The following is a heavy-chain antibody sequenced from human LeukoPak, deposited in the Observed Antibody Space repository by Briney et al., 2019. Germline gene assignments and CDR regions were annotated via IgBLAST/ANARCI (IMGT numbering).Heavy chain of an antibody. Sequence: SETLSLTCTVSGGSISSGSYYWSWIRQPAGKGLEWIGRIYTSGSTNYNPSLKSRVTISVDTSKNQFSLKLSSVTAADTAVYYCATGTYDILTGYYPDYWGQGTLVIVSS. V-gene: IGHV4-61*02. CDR2: IYTSGST. CDR1: GGSISSGSYY. J-gene: IGHJ4*02. CDR3: ATGTYDILTGYYPDY. D-gene: IGHD3-9*01.